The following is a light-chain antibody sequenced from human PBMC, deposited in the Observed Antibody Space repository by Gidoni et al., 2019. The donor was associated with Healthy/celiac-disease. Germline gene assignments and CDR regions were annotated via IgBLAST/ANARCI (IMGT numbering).Light chain of an antibody. CDR3: QQRSNWPPGLX. Sequence: EIVLTQSPATLSLSPGERATLSCRASQSVSSYLAWYQQKPGQAPRLLIYDASNRATGIPARFSGSGSGTDFTLTISSLEPEDFAVYYCQQRSNWPPGLXVXGGTKVEIK. J-gene: IGKJ4*01. CDR1: QSVSSY. V-gene: IGKV3-11*01. CDR2: DAS.